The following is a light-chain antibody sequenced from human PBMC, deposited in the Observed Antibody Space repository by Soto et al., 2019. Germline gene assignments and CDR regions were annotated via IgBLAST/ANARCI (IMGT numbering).Light chain of an antibody. Sequence: QSALTQPASVSGSPGQSITISCTGTFSDVGSYNLVSWYQQHPGKAPKLMIYEDTKRPSGVSNRFSGSKSGYTASLTISGLQAEDEADYYCCSYAGSSTVVLGGGTQLT. CDR3: CSYAGSSTVV. J-gene: IGLJ2*01. V-gene: IGLV2-23*01. CDR2: EDT. CDR1: FSDVGSYNL.